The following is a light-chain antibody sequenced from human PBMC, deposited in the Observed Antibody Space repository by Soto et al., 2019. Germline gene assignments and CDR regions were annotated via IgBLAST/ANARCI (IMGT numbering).Light chain of an antibody. CDR3: AAWDDSMTGYV. Sequence: QSVLTQPPSASGTPGQRVTISCSGSSSNIGSNTVNWYQQLPGTAPKLLIYSNNQRPSGVPDRFSGSKSGTSASLAISGLQYEDEADYYCAAWDDSMTGYVFGTGIKVTVL. CDR1: SSNIGSNT. J-gene: IGLJ1*01. V-gene: IGLV1-44*01. CDR2: SNN.